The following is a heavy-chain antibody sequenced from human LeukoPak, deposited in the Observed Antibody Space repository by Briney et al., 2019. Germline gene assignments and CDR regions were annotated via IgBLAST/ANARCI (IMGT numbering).Heavy chain of an antibody. J-gene: IGHJ4*02. Sequence: SETLSLTCTVSGGSISSHYWSWIRQPPGKGLEWIGEINHSGSTNYNPSLKSRVTISVDTSKNQFSLKLSSVTAADTAVYYCARGRPFDYGDYGFDYWGQGTLVTVSS. CDR3: ARGRPFDYGDYGFDY. CDR2: INHSGST. CDR1: GGSISSHY. V-gene: IGHV4-34*01. D-gene: IGHD4-17*01.